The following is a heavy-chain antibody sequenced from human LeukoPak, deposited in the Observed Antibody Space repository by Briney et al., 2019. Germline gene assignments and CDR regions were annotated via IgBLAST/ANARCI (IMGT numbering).Heavy chain of an antibody. CDR3: ARHIAYCGADCYSGEYYFDY. CDR2: INHSGST. J-gene: IGHJ4*02. D-gene: IGHD2-21*01. Sequence: SETPSLTCAVLDGSFSGYYWSWIRQPPGEGLEWIGEINHSGSTNYNPSLKSRVTISVATSKNQFSLKLNSVTAADTAVYYCARHIAYCGADCYSGEYYFDYWGQGTLVTVSS. CDR1: DGSFSGYY. V-gene: IGHV4-34*01.